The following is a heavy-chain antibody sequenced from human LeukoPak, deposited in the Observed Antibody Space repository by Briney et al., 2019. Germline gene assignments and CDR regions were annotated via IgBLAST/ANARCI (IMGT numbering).Heavy chain of an antibody. CDR1: GFTFSNYA. D-gene: IGHD1-26*01. CDR2: ISGSGGST. CDR3: ARTIAVGATFVDY. Sequence: GGSLRLSCAASGFTFSNYAMSWVRQAPGKGLEWASTISGSGGSTYYADSVKGRFTISRDNSKNTLYLQMNSLRAEDTAVYYCARTIAVGATFVDYWGQGTLVTVSS. V-gene: IGHV3-23*01. J-gene: IGHJ4*02.